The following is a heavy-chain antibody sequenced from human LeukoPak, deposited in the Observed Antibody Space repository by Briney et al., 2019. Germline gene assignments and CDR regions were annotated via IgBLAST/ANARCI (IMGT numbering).Heavy chain of an antibody. J-gene: IGHJ4*02. Sequence: MHXVRQAPGQGLEWMGWINPNSGGTNYAQKFQGRVTMTRDTSISTAYMELSRLRSDDTAVYYCARGQNLRVGAPPGYWGQGTLVTVSS. CDR2: INPNSGGT. D-gene: IGHD1-26*01. CDR3: ARGQNLRVGAPPGY. V-gene: IGHV1-2*02.